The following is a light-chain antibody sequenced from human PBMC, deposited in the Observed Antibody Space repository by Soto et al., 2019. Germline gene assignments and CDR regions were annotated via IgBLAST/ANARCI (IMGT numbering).Light chain of an antibody. V-gene: IGKV1-8*01. CDR3: QQYYSYGWT. Sequence: AIRMTQSPSSFSASTGDRVTITCRASQGISSYLAWYQQKPGKAPKLLIYAASTLQSGVPSRFSGSGSGTDFTLTISWLQSEDFATDYCQQYYSYGWTFGQGTKVDIK. CDR1: QGISSY. J-gene: IGKJ1*01. CDR2: AAS.